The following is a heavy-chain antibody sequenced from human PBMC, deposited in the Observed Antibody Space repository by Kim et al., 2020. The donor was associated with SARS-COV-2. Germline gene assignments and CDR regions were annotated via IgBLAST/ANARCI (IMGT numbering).Heavy chain of an antibody. CDR3: ARDSPDSSGYIPSDFDY. J-gene: IGHJ4*02. D-gene: IGHD3-22*01. V-gene: IGHV4-39*07. CDR2: IYYSGST. CDR1: GGSISSSSYY. Sequence: SETLSLTCTVSGGSISSSSYYWGWIRQPPGKGLEWIGSIYYSGSTYYNPSLKSRVTISVDTSKNQFSLKLSSVTAADTAVYYCARDSPDSSGYIPSDFDYWGQGTLVTVSS.